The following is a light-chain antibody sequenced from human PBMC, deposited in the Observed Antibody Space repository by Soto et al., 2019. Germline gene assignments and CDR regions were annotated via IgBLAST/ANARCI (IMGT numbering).Light chain of an antibody. Sequence: QSVLTQPPSVSGAPGQRVTISCTGSSSNIGAGYDVHWYQQLPGTAPKLLIYGNSNRPSGVPDRFSGSKSGTSASLAITGLQAEDEADYYCQSYDSSRSVVFGGGTQLTV. V-gene: IGLV1-40*01. J-gene: IGLJ2*01. CDR3: QSYDSSRSVV. CDR1: SSNIGAGYD. CDR2: GNS.